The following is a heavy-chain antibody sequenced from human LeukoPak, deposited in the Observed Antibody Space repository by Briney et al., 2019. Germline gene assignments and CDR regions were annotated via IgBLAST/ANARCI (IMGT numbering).Heavy chain of an antibody. J-gene: IGHJ6*02. CDR2: ISGGSDST. V-gene: IGHV3-23*01. CDR1: GFTFSSYA. D-gene: IGHD2-2*01. CDR3: AKEEYSTRYYYYGMDV. Sequence: PGGSLRLSCAASGFTFSSYAMSWVRQAPGKGLEWVSAISGGSDSTFYADSVKGRFTISRDNSKNTLYLQMSSLRAEDTAIYYCAKEEYSTRYYYYGMDVWGQGTTVTVSS.